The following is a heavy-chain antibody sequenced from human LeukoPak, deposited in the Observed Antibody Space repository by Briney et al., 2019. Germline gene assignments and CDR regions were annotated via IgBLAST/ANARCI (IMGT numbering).Heavy chain of an antibody. CDR2: IRYDGNDK. D-gene: IGHD7-27*01. J-gene: IGHJ6*03. CDR1: GFTFSDYG. V-gene: IGHV3-30*02. Sequence: SGGSLRLSCAASGFTFSDYGMHWVRQTPGKGLECVAFIRYDGNDKYFADSVKGRFTASRDNSKNTLYLQMNNLRAEDTAVYYCAKLGISYYYMDVWGKGTTVTISS. CDR3: AKLGISYYYMDV.